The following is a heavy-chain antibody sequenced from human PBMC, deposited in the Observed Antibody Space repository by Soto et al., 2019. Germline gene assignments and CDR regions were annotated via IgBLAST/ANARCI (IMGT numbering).Heavy chain of an antibody. CDR3: ARSYGEKSYYYYGMDV. D-gene: IGHD4-17*01. CDR1: DGSSSSGGYY. CDR2: IYYSGST. Sequence: SETLSLTNSVSDGSSSSGGYYCSWIRKHPGKGLEWIGYIYYSGSTYYNPSLKSRVTISVDTSKNQFSLKLSSVTAADTAVYYCARSYGEKSYYYYGMDVWGQGTTVTVSS. V-gene: IGHV4-31*03. J-gene: IGHJ6*02.